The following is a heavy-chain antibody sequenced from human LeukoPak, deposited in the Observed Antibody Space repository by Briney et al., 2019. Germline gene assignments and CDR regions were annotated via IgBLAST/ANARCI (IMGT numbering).Heavy chain of an antibody. Sequence: GGSLRLSCVASGFTFSSDSMYWVRQAPGKGLEWVSLITSGRSKMYYADSVKGRFTISGDSAKNSLYLRMNSLRADDTAIYYCAGRRSGDAFDIWGRGTMVTVSS. J-gene: IGHJ3*02. D-gene: IGHD1-26*01. CDR1: GFTFSSDS. CDR3: AGRRSGDAFDI. V-gene: IGHV3-21*01. CDR2: ITSGRSKM.